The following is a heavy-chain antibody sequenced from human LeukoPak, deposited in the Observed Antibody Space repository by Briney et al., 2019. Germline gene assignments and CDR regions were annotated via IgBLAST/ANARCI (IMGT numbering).Heavy chain of an antibody. J-gene: IGHJ3*02. CDR2: IYHSGST. Sequence: PSETLSLTCTVSGYSISSGYYWGWIRQPPGKGLEWIGSIYHSGSTYYNPSLKSRVTISVDTSKNQFSLKLSSVTAADTAVYYCVRPSRFGEYDAFDIWGQGTLVTVSS. V-gene: IGHV4-38-2*02. D-gene: IGHD3-10*01. CDR3: VRPSRFGEYDAFDI. CDR1: GYSISSGYY.